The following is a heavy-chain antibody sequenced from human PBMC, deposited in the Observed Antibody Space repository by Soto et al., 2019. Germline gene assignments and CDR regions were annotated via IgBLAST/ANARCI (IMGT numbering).Heavy chain of an antibody. CDR1: GFTFSDYY. D-gene: IGHD6-6*01. CDR2: ISSSGSTI. CDR3: ARDPRGNIAARLPQENWFDP. V-gene: IGHV3-11*01. Sequence: AGGSLRLSCAASGFTFSDYYMSWIRQAPGKGLEWVSYISSSGSTIYYADSVKGRFTISRDNAKNSLYLQMNSLRAEDTAVYYCARDPRGNIAARLPQENWFDPWGQGTLVTVSS. J-gene: IGHJ5*02.